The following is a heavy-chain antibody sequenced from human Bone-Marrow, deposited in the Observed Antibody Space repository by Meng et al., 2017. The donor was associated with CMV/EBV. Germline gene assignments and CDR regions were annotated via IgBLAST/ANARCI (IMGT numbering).Heavy chain of an antibody. Sequence: SVKVSCKASGGTFGSYAISWVRQTPGQGLEWMGGIIPILGIANYAQKFQGRVTITADKSTSTAYMELSSLRSEDTAVYYCARESAVAAAGTFDYWGQGTLVTVSS. CDR3: ARESAVAAAGTFDY. CDR1: GGTFGSYA. CDR2: IIPILGIA. D-gene: IGHD6-13*01. J-gene: IGHJ4*02. V-gene: IGHV1-69*10.